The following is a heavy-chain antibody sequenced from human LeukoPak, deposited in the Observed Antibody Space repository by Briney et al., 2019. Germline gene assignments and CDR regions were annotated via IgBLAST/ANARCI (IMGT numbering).Heavy chain of an antibody. J-gene: IGHJ4*02. V-gene: IGHV3-23*01. CDR1: GFTFSRYS. Sequence: GGSLRLSCVVSGFTFSRYSMNWVRQAPGKGLEWVSAISGSGGSTYYADSVKGRFTISRDNSKNTLYLQMNSLRAEDTAVYYCAKDLNGDYYFDYWGQGTLVTVSS. CDR3: AKDLNGDYYFDY. CDR2: ISGSGGST. D-gene: IGHD4-17*01.